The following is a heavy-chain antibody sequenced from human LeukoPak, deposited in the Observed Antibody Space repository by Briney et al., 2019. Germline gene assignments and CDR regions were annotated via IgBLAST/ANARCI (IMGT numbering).Heavy chain of an antibody. CDR2: INGGHYPT. CDR1: GFSFSNLA. D-gene: IGHD4-17*01. V-gene: IGHV3-23*01. J-gene: IGHJ5*01. CDR3: TRDPNGDYVCAFDS. Sequence: GGSLRLSCAASGFSFSNLAMTWVRQAPGKGLEWVSSINGGHYPTYNTDSVKGRFTISRDNSKNTLYLQMNSLRADDTAVYFCTRDPNGDYVCAFDSWGQGTLVTVSS.